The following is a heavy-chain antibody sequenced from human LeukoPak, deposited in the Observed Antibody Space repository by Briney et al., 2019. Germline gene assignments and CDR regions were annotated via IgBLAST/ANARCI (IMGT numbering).Heavy chain of an antibody. CDR3: ARDKDLGAVAGTFDY. CDR2: ISAYNGHT. D-gene: IGHD6-19*01. CDR1: GYTFTRNG. V-gene: IGHV1-18*01. J-gene: IGHJ4*02. Sequence: ASVKVSCKASGYTFTRNGISWVRQAPGQGLEWMGWISAYNGHTKYAQKFQGRVTMTTDTSTGTAYMELRSLGSDDTAVYLCARDKDLGAVAGTFDYWGQGTLVTVSS.